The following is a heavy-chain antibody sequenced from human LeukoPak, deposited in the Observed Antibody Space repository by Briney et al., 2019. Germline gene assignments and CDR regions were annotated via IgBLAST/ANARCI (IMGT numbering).Heavy chain of an antibody. D-gene: IGHD2-15*01. CDR1: GGSIRSYY. CDR3: ARALTPGYCSGGTCSYFDY. Sequence: PSETLSLTCTVSGGSIRSYYWSWIRQPPRKGLEWIGYIYYSGSTNSNPSLKSRVTISVDTSKNQFSLKVSSVTAADTAVYYCARALTPGYCSGGTCSYFDYWGQGTLVTVSS. CDR2: IYYSGST. J-gene: IGHJ4*02. V-gene: IGHV4-59*01.